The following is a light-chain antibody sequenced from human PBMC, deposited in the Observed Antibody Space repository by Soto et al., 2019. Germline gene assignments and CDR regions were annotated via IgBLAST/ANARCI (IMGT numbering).Light chain of an antibody. CDR1: QSVSTN. Sequence: EIVMKQSPATLSVSPGERATLSCRASQSVSTNFAWYQQRPGQAPRLLISGAFTRATGIPARFSGSGSGTEFTLTISSLQAEDFAVYYCQQYHNWPPLTFGGGTKVEIK. CDR3: QQYHNWPPLT. V-gene: IGKV3-15*01. CDR2: GAF. J-gene: IGKJ4*01.